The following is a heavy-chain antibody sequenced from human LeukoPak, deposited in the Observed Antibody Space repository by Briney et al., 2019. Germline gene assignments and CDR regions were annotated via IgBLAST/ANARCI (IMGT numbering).Heavy chain of an antibody. CDR2: INHSGST. D-gene: IGHD6-13*01. J-gene: IGHJ4*02. Sequence: SETLSLTCAVYGGSFSGYDWSWIRQPPGKGLEWIGEINHSGSTNYNPSLKSRVTISVDTSKNQFSLKLSSVTAADTAVYYCARIIGSSWQNYFDYWGQGTLVTVSS. V-gene: IGHV4-34*01. CDR3: ARIIGSSWQNYFDY. CDR1: GGSFSGYD.